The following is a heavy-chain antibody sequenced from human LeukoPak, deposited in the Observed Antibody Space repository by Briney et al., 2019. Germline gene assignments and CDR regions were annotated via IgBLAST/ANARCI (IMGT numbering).Heavy chain of an antibody. V-gene: IGHV1-2*02. CDR1: GYTFTGYY. Sequence: GASVMVSCKASGYTFTGYYMHWVRQAPGQGLEWMGWINPNSGGTNYAQKFQGRVTMTRDTSISTAYMELSRLRSDDTAVYYCARDSDTAMAANFDYWGQGTLVTVSS. D-gene: IGHD5-18*01. CDR2: INPNSGGT. CDR3: ARDSDTAMAANFDY. J-gene: IGHJ4*02.